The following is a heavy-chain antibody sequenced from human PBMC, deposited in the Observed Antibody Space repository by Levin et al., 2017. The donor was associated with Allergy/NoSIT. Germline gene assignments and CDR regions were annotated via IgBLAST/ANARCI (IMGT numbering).Heavy chain of an antibody. J-gene: IGHJ4*02. Sequence: SETLSLTCTVSGGSITSYYWSWIRQPPGKGLEWIGYLSYSGSTNYNPSLKSRVTISVDTSKKQFFLKLSSVTAADTAMYSCARVGDYARIDYWGQGSLVTVSS. V-gene: IGHV4-59*01. D-gene: IGHD4-17*01. CDR1: GGSITSYY. CDR2: LSYSGST. CDR3: ARVGDYARIDY.